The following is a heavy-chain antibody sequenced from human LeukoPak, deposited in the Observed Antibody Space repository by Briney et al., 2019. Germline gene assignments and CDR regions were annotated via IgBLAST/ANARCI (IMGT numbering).Heavy chain of an antibody. CDR2: INTNTGNP. CDR3: ARSPKKDSKHPPFDY. J-gene: IGHJ4*02. D-gene: IGHD2-21*01. Sequence: ASVKVSCKASGYTFISYYMHWVRQAPGQGLEWMGWINTNTGNPTYAQGFTGRFVFSLDTSVSTAYLQISSLKAEDTAVYYCARSPKKDSKHPPFDYWGQGTLVTVSS. V-gene: IGHV7-4-1*02. CDR1: GYTFISYY.